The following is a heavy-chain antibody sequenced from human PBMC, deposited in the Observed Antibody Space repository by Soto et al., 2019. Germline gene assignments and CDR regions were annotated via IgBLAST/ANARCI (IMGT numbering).Heavy chain of an antibody. CDR3: AKDPSIAVAGDAFDI. Sequence: GGSLRLPCAASGFTFSSYAMSWVRQAPGKGLEWVSAISGSGGSTYYADSVKGRFTISRDNSKNTLYLQMNSLRAEDTAVYYCAKDPSIAVAGDAFDIWGQGTMVTVSS. D-gene: IGHD6-19*01. J-gene: IGHJ3*02. CDR2: ISGSGGST. V-gene: IGHV3-23*01. CDR1: GFTFSSYA.